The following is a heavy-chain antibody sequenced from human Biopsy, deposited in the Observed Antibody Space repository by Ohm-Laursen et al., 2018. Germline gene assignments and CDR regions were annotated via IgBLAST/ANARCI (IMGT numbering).Heavy chain of an antibody. CDR3: AKLNKGNYDGSGL. J-gene: IGHJ3*01. Sequence: GSLRLSCTASGFAFNLYEMNWVRQAPGKGMEWISYIYGGGSPVSYADSVKGRFTISRDNAQDSLYLHMNSLRAEDTAVYYCAKLNKGNYDGSGLWGQGTMVIVSS. V-gene: IGHV3-48*03. D-gene: IGHD3-10*01. CDR2: IYGGGSPV. CDR1: GFAFNLYE.